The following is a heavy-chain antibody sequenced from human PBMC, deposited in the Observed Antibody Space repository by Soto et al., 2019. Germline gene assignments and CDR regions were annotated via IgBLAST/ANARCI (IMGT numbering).Heavy chain of an antibody. CDR1: GFTFRSYS. CDR2: IKTNIDGGRI. Sequence: GGSLRLSCAASGFTFRSYSMTWVRQAPGKGLEGVGRIKTNIDGGRIDYAAPVKGRFTISRDDSKNTLYLQMNSLKTEDTGVYYCTTNSDTDFYYYGMEVWGLGTTVTVS. J-gene: IGHJ6*02. V-gene: IGHV3-15*01. CDR3: TTNSDTDFYYYGMEV.